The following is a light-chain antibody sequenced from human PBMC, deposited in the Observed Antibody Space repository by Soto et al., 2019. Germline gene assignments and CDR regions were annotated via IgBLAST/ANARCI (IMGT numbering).Light chain of an antibody. CDR1: SSDVGGYNY. V-gene: IGLV2-8*01. CDR3: SSYAGSNIHYV. CDR2: EVS. Sequence: QSALTQPPSASGSPGQSVTISCTGTSSDVGGYNYVSWYQQHPGKAPKLMIYEVSKRPSGVPDCFSGSKSGNTASLTVSGLQAEDEADYYCSSYAGSNIHYVFGTGNKVTVL. J-gene: IGLJ1*01.